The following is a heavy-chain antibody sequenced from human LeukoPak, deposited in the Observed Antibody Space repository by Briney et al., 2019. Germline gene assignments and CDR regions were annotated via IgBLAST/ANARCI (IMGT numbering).Heavy chain of an antibody. CDR3: ARVGGSGNWFDP. CDR2: MNPNSGNT. D-gene: IGHD2-15*01. V-gene: IGHV1-8*01. J-gene: IGHJ5*02. Sequence: GASVKVSCKASGYAFTSYDINWVRQATGQGLEWMGWMNPNSGNTGYAQKFQGRVTMTRDTSISTAYMELSRLRSDDTAVYYCARVGGSGNWFDPWGQGTLVTVSS. CDR1: GYAFTSYD.